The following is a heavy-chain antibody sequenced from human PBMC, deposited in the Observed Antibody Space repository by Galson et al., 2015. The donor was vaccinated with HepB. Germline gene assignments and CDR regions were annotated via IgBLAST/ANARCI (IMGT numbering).Heavy chain of an antibody. Sequence: SLRLSCAASGFTFSSHGMHWVRQAPGKGLEWVAVISYDGSNKFYADSVKGRFTISRDNSKNTLYLHMNSLRAEDTAVYYCAKVSSGWYGYFDYWGQGTLVTVSS. CDR3: AKVSSGWYGYFDY. J-gene: IGHJ4*02. CDR1: GFTFSSHG. CDR2: ISYDGSNK. V-gene: IGHV3-30*18. D-gene: IGHD6-19*01.